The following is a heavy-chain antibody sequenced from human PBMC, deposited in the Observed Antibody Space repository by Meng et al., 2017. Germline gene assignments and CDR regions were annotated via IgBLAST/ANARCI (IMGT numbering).Heavy chain of an antibody. Sequence: ASVKVSCKASYYTFASFAISWLRRAPGQGLEWMGWISPYNGNTMYAKKFQGRVTMTTDTSTSTAYMELRSLRSDDTAVYYCARIPPPYYYDHSGGFDYWGHGTPVTVSS. CDR2: ISPYNGNT. CDR1: YYTFASFA. J-gene: IGHJ4*01. CDR3: ARIPPPYYYDHSGGFDY. D-gene: IGHD3-22*01. V-gene: IGHV1-18*01.